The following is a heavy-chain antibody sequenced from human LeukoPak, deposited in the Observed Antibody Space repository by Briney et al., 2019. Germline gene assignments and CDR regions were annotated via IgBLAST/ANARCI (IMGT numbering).Heavy chain of an antibody. CDR3: ARGRITMIVVVPTYFDY. Sequence: GGSLRLSCAASGFTFSSYSMNWVRQAPGKGLEWVSSISSSSSYIYYADSVKGRFTISRDNAKNSLYLQMNSLRAEDTAVYYCARGRITMIVVVPTYFDYWGQGTLVTVSS. CDR1: GFTFSSYS. J-gene: IGHJ4*02. V-gene: IGHV3-21*01. D-gene: IGHD3-22*01. CDR2: ISSSSSYI.